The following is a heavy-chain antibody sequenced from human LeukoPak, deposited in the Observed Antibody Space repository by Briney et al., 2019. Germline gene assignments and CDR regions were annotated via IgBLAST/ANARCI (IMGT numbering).Heavy chain of an antibody. J-gene: IGHJ4*02. CDR2: VFHSGST. V-gene: IGHV4-4*02. CDR1: GDSISSNEW. D-gene: IGHD6-19*01. CDR3: ARDLAVAGTNYFDF. Sequence: SETLSLTCSVSGDSISSNEWWSWVRQPPGKGLERIGEVFHSGSTNYNPSLKSRVTISIDKSKNQFSLEVTSVTAADTAIYYCARDLAVAGTNYFDFWGQGVLVTVSS.